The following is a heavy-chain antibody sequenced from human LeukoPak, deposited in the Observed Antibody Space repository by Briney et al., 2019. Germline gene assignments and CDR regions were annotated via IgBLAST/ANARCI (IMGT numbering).Heavy chain of an antibody. CDR1: GVTFSNYY. CDR2: IIQDGSVT. Sequence: GGSLRLSCVPSGVTFSNYYMQWVRQVPGEGLVWVSHIIQDGSVTSYADSVKGRFTISRDNAKNTVYLQLNNLRAEDTAVYYSATDDYRVLGYWGQGTLVTVSS. CDR3: ATDDYRVLGY. V-gene: IGHV3-74*01. D-gene: IGHD3-16*01. J-gene: IGHJ4*02.